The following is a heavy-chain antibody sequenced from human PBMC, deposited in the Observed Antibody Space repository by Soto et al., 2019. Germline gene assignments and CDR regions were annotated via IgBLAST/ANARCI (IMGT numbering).Heavy chain of an antibody. Sequence: ASVKVSCKVSGYTPTELSMHWVRQAPGKGLEWMGGFDPEDGETIYAQKFQGRVTMTEDTSTDTAYMELSSLRSEDTAVYYCATYPPGGRGYDWGALYYYYGMDVWGQGTTVTVSS. CDR1: GYTPTELS. V-gene: IGHV1-24*01. D-gene: IGHD5-12*01. CDR3: ATYPPGGRGYDWGALYYYYGMDV. J-gene: IGHJ6*02. CDR2: FDPEDGET.